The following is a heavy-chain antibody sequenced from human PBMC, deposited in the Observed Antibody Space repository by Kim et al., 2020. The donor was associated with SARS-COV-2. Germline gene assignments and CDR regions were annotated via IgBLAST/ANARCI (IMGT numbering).Heavy chain of an antibody. V-gene: IGHV3-9*01. J-gene: IGHJ4*02. Sequence: GGSLRLSCAASGFTFDDYAMHWVRQAPGKGLEWVSGISWNSGSIGYADSVKGRFTISRDNAKNSLYLQMNSLRAEDTALYYCAKESGYCSGGSCYSLDYWGQGTLVTVSS. D-gene: IGHD2-15*01. CDR1: GFTFDDYA. CDR3: AKESGYCSGGSCYSLDY. CDR2: ISWNSGSI.